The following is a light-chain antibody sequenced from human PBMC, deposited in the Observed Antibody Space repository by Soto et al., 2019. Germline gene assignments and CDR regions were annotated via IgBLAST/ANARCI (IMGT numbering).Light chain of an antibody. J-gene: IGKJ1*01. CDR2: AAS. CDR3: QQSYSTPRT. Sequence: DIQMTQSPSSLSASVGDRFTITCRASQRISSYLNWYQQKPGTAPKLPIYAASSLQSGVPSRFSGSGSGTDFTLTISSLQPEDFATYYCQQSYSTPRTFGQGTKVDI. V-gene: IGKV1-39*01. CDR1: QRISSY.